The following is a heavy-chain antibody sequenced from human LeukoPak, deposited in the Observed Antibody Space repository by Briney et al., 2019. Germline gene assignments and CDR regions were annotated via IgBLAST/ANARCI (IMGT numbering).Heavy chain of an antibody. Sequence: SETLSLTCTVSGXSISSYYWSWIRQPPGKGLEWIGYIYYSGSTNYNPSLKSRVTISVDTSNNQLSLKLNSVTAADTAVYYCARLGVGIAVAGGQNSRTYGMDVWGQGTTVTVSS. CDR3: ARLGVGIAVAGGQNSRTYGMDV. J-gene: IGHJ6*02. V-gene: IGHV4-59*08. D-gene: IGHD6-19*01. CDR2: IYYSGST. CDR1: GXSISSYY.